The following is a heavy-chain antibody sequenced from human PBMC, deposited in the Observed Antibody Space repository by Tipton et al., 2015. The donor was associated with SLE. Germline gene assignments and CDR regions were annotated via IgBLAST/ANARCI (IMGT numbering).Heavy chain of an antibody. D-gene: IGHD1-1*01. V-gene: IGHV4-39*07. CDR2: VYDSGTT. CDR3: ARQSVQPRGDYFDY. CDR1: GGSISSFNYY. Sequence: TLSLTCTVSGGSISSFNYYWGWIRQPPGKGLEWIGSVYDSGTTYYNPSLKSRVTMSVDTSKNQFSLRLNSVAAADTAVYYCARQSVQPRGDYFDYWGQGPLVTVAS. J-gene: IGHJ4*02.